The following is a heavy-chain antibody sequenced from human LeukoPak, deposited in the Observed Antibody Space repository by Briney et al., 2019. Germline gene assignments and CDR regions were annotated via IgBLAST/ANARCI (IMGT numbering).Heavy chain of an antibody. CDR2: ISYDGSNK. CDR1: GFTFSSYG. J-gene: IGHJ6*02. V-gene: IGHV3-30*03. CDR3: ASNVGMDV. Sequence: GRSLRLSCAASGFTFSSYGMHWVRQAPGKGLEWVAVISYDGSNKYYADSVKGRFTISRDNSKNTLYLQMNSLRAEDTAVYYCASNVGMDVWGQGTMVTVSS.